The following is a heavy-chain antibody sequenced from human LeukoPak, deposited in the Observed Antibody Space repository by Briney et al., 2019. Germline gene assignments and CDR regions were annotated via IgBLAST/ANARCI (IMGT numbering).Heavy chain of an antibody. CDR3: ARDPSYGMDV. CDR1: GGSISSYY. CDR2: IYYSGST. Sequence: SETLSLTCTVSGGSISSYYWSWIRQPPGKGLEWIGYIYYSGSTNYNPSLKSRVTISVDTSKNQFSLKLSSVTAADTAVYYCARDPSYGMDVWGQGTTVTVSS. J-gene: IGHJ6*02. V-gene: IGHV4-59*01.